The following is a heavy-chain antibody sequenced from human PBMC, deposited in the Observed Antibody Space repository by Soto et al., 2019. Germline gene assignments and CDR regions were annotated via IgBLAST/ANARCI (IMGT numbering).Heavy chain of an antibody. V-gene: IGHV4-31*03. CDR3: ARLTTGPLPPWRGAFDI. D-gene: IGHD1-1*01. Sequence: QVQLQESGPGLVKPSQTLSLTCTVSGGSISSGGYYWSWIRQHPGNGLEWIGYIYYSGSTYYNPSLKSRVTISVDTSKNQFSLKLSSVTAADTAVYYCARLTTGPLPPWRGAFDIWGQGTMVTVSS. J-gene: IGHJ3*02. CDR2: IYYSGST. CDR1: GGSISSGGYY.